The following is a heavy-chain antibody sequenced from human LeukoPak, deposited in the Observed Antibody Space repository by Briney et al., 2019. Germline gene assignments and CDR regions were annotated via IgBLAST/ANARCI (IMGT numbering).Heavy chain of an antibody. Sequence: SETLSLTCTVSGGSISSSSYYWGWIRQPPGKGREWIGSIYYSGSTYYNPSLKSRVTISVDTSKNQFSLKLSSVTAADTAVYYCARFTGYYFDYWGQGTLVTVSS. D-gene: IGHD1-14*01. CDR1: GGSISSSSYY. J-gene: IGHJ4*02. CDR2: IYYSGST. CDR3: ARFTGYYFDY. V-gene: IGHV4-39*01.